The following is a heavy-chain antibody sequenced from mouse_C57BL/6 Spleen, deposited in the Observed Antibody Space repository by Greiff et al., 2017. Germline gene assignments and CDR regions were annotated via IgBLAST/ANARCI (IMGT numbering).Heavy chain of an antibody. Sequence: QVQLQQPGAELVMPGASVKLSCKASGYTFTSYWMHWVKQRPGQGLEWIGEIDPSDSYTNYNQKFKGKSTLTVDKSSSTAYMQLSSLTSEDSAVYYCARAGGTTVVATYYYARDYWGQGTSVTVSS. CDR3: ARAGGTTVVATYYYARDY. CDR2: IDPSDSYT. CDR1: GYTFTSYW. D-gene: IGHD1-1*01. J-gene: IGHJ4*01. V-gene: IGHV1-69*01.